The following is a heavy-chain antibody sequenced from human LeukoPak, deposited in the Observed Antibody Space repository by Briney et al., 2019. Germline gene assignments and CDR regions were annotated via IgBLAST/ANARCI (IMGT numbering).Heavy chain of an antibody. J-gene: IGHJ5*02. CDR3: ARYQYDSSGYFS. Sequence: PGGSLRPSCAASGFTFSSYWMSWVREAPGKGLEWVANIKQDRSDKYYVDYVKVRFTVSRDNAKNSLSLQMNSLRVEDTAVYYCARYQYDSSGYFSWGQGTLVSVSS. CDR1: GFTFSSYW. D-gene: IGHD3-22*01. V-gene: IGHV3-7*01. CDR2: IKQDRSDK.